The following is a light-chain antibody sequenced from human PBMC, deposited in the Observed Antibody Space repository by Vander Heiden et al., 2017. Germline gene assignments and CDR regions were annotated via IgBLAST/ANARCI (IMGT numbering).Light chain of an antibody. CDR2: SNN. CDR1: SSNIGSNT. J-gene: IGLJ3*02. V-gene: IGLV1-44*01. CDR3: AAWDDSLNGRV. Sequence: QSVLTQPPSASGTPGQRVTISCSGSSSNIGSNTVNWYQQLSGTAPKHLIYSNNQRPSGVPDRFPGSKSGTSASLAISGLQSEDEADYYCAAWDDSLNGRVFGGGTKLTVL.